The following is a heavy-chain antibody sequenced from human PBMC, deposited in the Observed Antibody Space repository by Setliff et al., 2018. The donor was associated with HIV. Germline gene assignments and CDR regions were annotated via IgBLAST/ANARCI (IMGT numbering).Heavy chain of an antibody. V-gene: IGHV4-61*09. J-gene: IGHJ6*02. Sequence: PSETLSLTCSVSGGSLSSGSHYCTWLRQAAGKGLEWIGHFYTSGTTNHNPSLESRVTISVDTSKNQFSLKLSSVTAADAAVYYCGTAMYYYYGLDVWGQGIRVTVSS. CDR3: GTAMYYYYGLDV. D-gene: IGHD2-2*01. CDR2: FYTSGTT. CDR1: GGSLSSGSHY.